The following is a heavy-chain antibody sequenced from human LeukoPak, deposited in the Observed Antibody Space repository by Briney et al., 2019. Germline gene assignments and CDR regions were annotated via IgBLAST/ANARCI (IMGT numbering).Heavy chain of an antibody. V-gene: IGHV3-30*02. J-gene: IGHJ3*02. CDR1: GFTFSSYG. CDR2: IRYDGNNK. CDR3: AKGGAFIAAAGSYAFDI. Sequence: GGSLRLSCAASGFTFSSYGMHWVRQAPGKGLEWVGFIRYDGNNKYYADSVRGRFTISRDSSKNTLFLQMNSLRTEDTAVYYCAKGGAFIAAAGSYAFDIWGQGTMVTVSS. D-gene: IGHD6-13*01.